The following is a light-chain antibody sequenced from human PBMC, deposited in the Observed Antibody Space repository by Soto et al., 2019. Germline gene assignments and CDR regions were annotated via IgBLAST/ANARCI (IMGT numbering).Light chain of an antibody. CDR3: QQNYITPYT. J-gene: IGKJ2*01. V-gene: IGKV1-39*01. CDR1: QGMSGY. Sequence: DIQMTQSPSSLSASVGERVTITCRASQGMSGYLNWYQQKPGKAPKLLIYATSTLQSGVPSRFSGSGSGTDFTLTISSLQPEDFATYLWQQNYITPYTYGHGTKLEIK. CDR2: ATS.